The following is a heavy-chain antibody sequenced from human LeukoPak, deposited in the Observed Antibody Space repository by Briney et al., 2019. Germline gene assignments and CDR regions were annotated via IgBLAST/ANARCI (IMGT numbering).Heavy chain of an antibody. Sequence: VASVKVSCKASGYTFTSYGISWVRQAPGQGLEWMGWISAYNGNTNYAQKLQGRVTMTTDTSTSTAYMELRSLRSDDTAVYYCALGYCSSTSCSGFDYWGQGTLVTVSS. D-gene: IGHD2-2*01. J-gene: IGHJ4*02. CDR3: ALGYCSSTSCSGFDY. CDR2: ISAYNGNT. V-gene: IGHV1-18*01. CDR1: GYTFTSYG.